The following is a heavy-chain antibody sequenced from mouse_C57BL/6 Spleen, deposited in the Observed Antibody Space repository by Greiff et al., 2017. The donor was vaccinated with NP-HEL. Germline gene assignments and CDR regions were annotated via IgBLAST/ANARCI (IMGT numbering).Heavy chain of an antibody. CDR1: GYTFTSYW. CDR2: IDPSDSYT. CDR3: ARCSLDDYGGTGTSDY. V-gene: IGHV1-50*01. Sequence: VQLQQPGAELVKPGASVKLSCKASGYTFTSYWMQWVKQRPGQGLEWIGEIDPSDSYTNYNQKFKGKATLTVDTSSSTAYMQLSSLTSEDSAVYYCARCSLDDYGGTGTSDYWGQGTTLTVSS. J-gene: IGHJ2*01. D-gene: IGHD4-1*01.